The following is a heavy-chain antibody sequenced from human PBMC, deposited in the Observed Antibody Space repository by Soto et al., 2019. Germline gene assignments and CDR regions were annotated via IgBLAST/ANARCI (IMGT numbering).Heavy chain of an antibody. J-gene: IGHJ6*02. V-gene: IGHV1-69*13. D-gene: IGHD5-18*01. CDR2: IIPIFGTA. CDR1: GGTFSSYA. CDR3: ASDARGYSYGYSGTYYYYYGMDV. Sequence: ASVKVSCKASGGTFSSYAISWVRQAPGQGLEWMGGIIPIFGTANYAQKFQGRVTITADESTSTAYMELSSLRSEDTAVYYCASDARGYSYGYSGTYYYYYGMDVWGQGTTVTVSS.